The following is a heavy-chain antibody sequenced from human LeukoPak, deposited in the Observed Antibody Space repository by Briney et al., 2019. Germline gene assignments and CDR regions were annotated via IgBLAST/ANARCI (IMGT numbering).Heavy chain of an antibody. CDR2: LNGDNT. CDR3: VREATGYSFADY. CDR1: GFTFSNFA. J-gene: IGHJ4*02. V-gene: IGHV3-23*01. Sequence: GGSLRLSCAASGFTFSNFAMSWIRQAPGKGLEWVSALNGDNTYYADSVKGRFTVSRDNSKNTLYLQMNSLTAEDTAVYYCVREATGYSFADYWGQGTPVSVSS. D-gene: IGHD1-26*01.